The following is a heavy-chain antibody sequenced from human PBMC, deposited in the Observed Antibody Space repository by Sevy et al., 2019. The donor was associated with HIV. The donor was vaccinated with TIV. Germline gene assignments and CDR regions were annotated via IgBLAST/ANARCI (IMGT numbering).Heavy chain of an antibody. V-gene: IGHV3-48*01. Sequence: GGSLRLSCAASGFTFSAYSMNWVRQAPGKGLEWVSYISSSSGTIYYADSVKGQFTISRDNAKSSLYLQMNGLRAEDTDGYYCARAGGDCYSKNECWFVSWGQGTLVTVSS. CDR2: ISSSSGTI. J-gene: IGHJ5*01. CDR1: GFTFSAYS. D-gene: IGHD2-21*01. CDR3: ARAGGDCYSKNECWFVS.